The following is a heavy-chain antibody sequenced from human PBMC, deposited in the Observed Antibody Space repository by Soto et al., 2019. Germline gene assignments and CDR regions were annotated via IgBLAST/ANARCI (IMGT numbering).Heavy chain of an antibody. CDR1: NDSISTYY. J-gene: IGHJ4*02. V-gene: IGHV4-59*08. CDR3: ARHFPPRHSGSHYFAL. CDR2: IYYSGSA. Sequence: QVQLQESGPGLVKPSQTLSLTCTVSNDSISTYYWSWSRQPPGKGLEWIGIIYYSGSATYNPSLKTRVNISVATSKNPFYLKLTSVTASDTAIYSCARHFPPRHSGSHYFALGGQGTLVTVSS. D-gene: IGHD3-10*01.